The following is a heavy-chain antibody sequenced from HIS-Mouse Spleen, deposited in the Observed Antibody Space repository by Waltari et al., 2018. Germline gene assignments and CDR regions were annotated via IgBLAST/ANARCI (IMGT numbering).Heavy chain of an antibody. CDR3: ARIAEGYSSGWYAFDY. CDR1: GFSLSPSGMC. CDR2: IDWDDDK. J-gene: IGHJ4*02. Sequence: QVTLRESGPALVKPTQTLPLTCTFSGFSLSPSGMCVSWIRQPPGKALEWLARIDWDDDKYYSTSLKTRLTISKDTSKNQVVLTMTNMDPVDTATYYCARIAEGYSSGWYAFDYWGQGTLVTVSS. V-gene: IGHV2-70*15. D-gene: IGHD6-19*01.